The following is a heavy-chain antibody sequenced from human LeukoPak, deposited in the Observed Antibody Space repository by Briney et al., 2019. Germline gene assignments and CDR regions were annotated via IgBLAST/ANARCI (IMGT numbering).Heavy chain of an antibody. CDR1: GGTFSSYG. D-gene: IGHD4/OR15-4a*01. Sequence: ASVKVSCKASGGTFSSYGFSWVRQAPGQGLEWMGRIIPIFGTSNYAQKFQGRVTITTDESTSTAYMELSSLRSEGTAMYYCARARYGGNQIDYWGQGTLVTVSS. CDR2: IIPIFGTS. V-gene: IGHV1-69*05. J-gene: IGHJ4*02. CDR3: ARARYGGNQIDY.